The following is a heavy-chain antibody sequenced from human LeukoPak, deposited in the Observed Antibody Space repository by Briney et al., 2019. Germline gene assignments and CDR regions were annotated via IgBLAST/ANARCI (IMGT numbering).Heavy chain of an antibody. CDR3: ARSSVGATCYY. Sequence: GASVKVSCKASGYTFTSYYMHWVRQAPGQGLEWMGIINPSGGSTSQAQKFQGRVTMTRDMSTSTVYMELSSLRSDDTAVYYCARSSVGATCYYWGQGTLVTVSS. D-gene: IGHD1-26*01. V-gene: IGHV1-46*01. J-gene: IGHJ4*02. CDR1: GYTFTSYY. CDR2: INPSGGST.